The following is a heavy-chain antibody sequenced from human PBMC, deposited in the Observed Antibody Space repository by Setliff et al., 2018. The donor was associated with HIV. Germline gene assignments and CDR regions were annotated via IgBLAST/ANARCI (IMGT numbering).Heavy chain of an antibody. Sequence: GGSLRLSCAASGFIFSSYAITWVRQAPGKGLEWVSTIRGSGSGDTTHYADFVKGRFTISRDNSKNTVYLQMNSLRAEDMAIYYCAREDSSWYGSLDYWGQGTPVTVSS. CDR2: IRGSGSGDTT. D-gene: IGHD6-13*01. CDR1: GFIFSSYA. V-gene: IGHV3-23*01. CDR3: AREDSSWYGSLDY. J-gene: IGHJ4*02.